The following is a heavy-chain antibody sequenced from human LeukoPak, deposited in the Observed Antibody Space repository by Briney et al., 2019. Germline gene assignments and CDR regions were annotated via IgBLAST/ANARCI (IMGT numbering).Heavy chain of an antibody. Sequence: ASVKVSCKASGYTFTGYYMNWVRQAPGQGLEWMGWINPNSGDTHYVQKFQGRVTVTRGTSISTAYMELSRLRSDDTAVYYCARDLANANFDCWGQGTLVTVSS. CDR1: GYTFTGYY. J-gene: IGHJ4*02. V-gene: IGHV1-2*02. CDR2: INPNSGDT. CDR3: ARDLANANFDC.